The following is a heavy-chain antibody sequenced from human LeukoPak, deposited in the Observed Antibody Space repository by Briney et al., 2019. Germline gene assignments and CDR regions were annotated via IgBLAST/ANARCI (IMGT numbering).Heavy chain of an antibody. CDR2: IKSKTDGGTT. V-gene: IGHV3-15*01. J-gene: IGHJ4*02. CDR3: TTDRRRYDILTGYSYYFDY. CDR1: GFTFSNAW. Sequence: PGGSLRLSCAASGFTFSNAWMSWVRQAPGKGLEWVGRIKSKTDGGTTDYAAPVKGRFTISRDDSKNTLYLQMNSLKTEDTAVYYCTTDRRRYDILTGYSYYFDYWGQGTLVTVSS. D-gene: IGHD3-9*01.